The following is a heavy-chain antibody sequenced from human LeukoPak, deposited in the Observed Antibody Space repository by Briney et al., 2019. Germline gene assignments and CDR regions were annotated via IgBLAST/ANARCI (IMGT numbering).Heavy chain of an antibody. CDR2: ISSSSSM. Sequence: XXPGXXXEXVSYISSSSSMYYAGSVKGRFTISRDDAKNSLYLQMNSLRDEDTAVYYCARPSMVQETNIAAFDSWGQGTLVTVSS. CDR3: ARPSMVQETNIAAFDS. J-gene: IGHJ4*02. V-gene: IGHV3-48*02. D-gene: IGHD2-15*01.